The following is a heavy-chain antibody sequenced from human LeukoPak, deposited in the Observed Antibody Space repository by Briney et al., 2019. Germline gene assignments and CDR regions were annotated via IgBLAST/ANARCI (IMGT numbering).Heavy chain of an antibody. CDR3: ARGRWAAHWVKVMDV. CDR1: GGSISSYY. CDR2: IYTSGST. Sequence: SETLSLTCTVSGGSISSYYWSWIRQPAGKGLEWIGRIYTSGSTNYNPSLKSRVTMSVDTSKNQFSLKLSSVTAADTAVYYCARGRWAAHWVKVMDVWGKGTTVTVSS. J-gene: IGHJ6*04. D-gene: IGHD6-13*01. V-gene: IGHV4-4*07.